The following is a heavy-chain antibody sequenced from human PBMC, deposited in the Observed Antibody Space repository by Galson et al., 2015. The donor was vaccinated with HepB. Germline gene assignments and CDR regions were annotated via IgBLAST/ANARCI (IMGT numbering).Heavy chain of an antibody. J-gene: IGHJ6*02. V-gene: IGHV4-34*01. Sequence: LSLTCAVYGGSFSGYYWRWIRQPPGKGLEWIGEINHSGSTNYNPSLKSRVTISVDTSKNQFSLKLSSVTAADTAVYYCARTRRITMVRGVIIGPRYGMDVWGQGTTVTVSS. CDR3: ARTRRITMVRGVIIGPRYGMDV. D-gene: IGHD3-10*01. CDR2: INHSGST. CDR1: GGSFSGYY.